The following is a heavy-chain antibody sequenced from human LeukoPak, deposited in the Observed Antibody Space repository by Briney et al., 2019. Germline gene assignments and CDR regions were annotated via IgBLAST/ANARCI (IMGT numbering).Heavy chain of an antibody. D-gene: IGHD2-15*01. CDR3: ARENRIGYCSGGSCYLGAFDI. CDR2: IYYSGST. CDR1: GGSISSYY. J-gene: IGHJ3*02. V-gene: IGHV4-59*01. Sequence: PSETLSLTCTVSGGSISSYYWSWIRQPPGKGLEWIGYIYYSGSTNYNPSLKSRVTISVDTSKNQFSLKLSSVTAADTAVYYCARENRIGYCSGGSCYLGAFDIWGQGTMVTVSS.